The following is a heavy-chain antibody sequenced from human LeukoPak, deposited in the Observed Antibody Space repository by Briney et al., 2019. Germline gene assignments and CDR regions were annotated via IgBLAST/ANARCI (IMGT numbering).Heavy chain of an antibody. V-gene: IGHV3-48*03. Sequence: PGGSLRLSCAASGFTFNTYEMNWVRQAPGKGLEWVSSITYSGTTVYYADSVKARFTISRDNAKNSLHLQMNSLRVEDTAVYYCARDRGIAAAGAGYHFYGMDVWGQGTAVTVS. CDR1: GFTFNTYE. J-gene: IGHJ6*02. CDR2: ITYSGTTV. CDR3: ARDRGIAAAGAGYHFYGMDV. D-gene: IGHD6-13*01.